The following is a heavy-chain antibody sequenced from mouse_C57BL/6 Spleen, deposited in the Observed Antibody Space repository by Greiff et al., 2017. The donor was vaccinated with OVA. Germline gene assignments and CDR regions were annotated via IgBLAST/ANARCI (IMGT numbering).Heavy chain of an antibody. D-gene: IGHD2-12*01. CDR1: GYTFTSYW. J-gene: IGHJ2*01. Sequence: QVQLQQPGAELVRPGTSVKLSCKASGYTFTSYWMHWVKQRPGQGLEWIGVIDPSDSYTNYNQKFKGKATLTVDTSSSTAYMQLSSLTSEDSAVYYCARSYFPDYWGQGTTLTVSS. CDR2: IDPSDSYT. CDR3: ARSYFPDY. V-gene: IGHV1-59*01.